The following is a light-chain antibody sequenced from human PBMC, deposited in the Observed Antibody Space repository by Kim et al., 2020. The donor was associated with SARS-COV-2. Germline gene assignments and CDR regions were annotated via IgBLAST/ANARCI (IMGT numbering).Light chain of an antibody. V-gene: IGKV3-20*01. Sequence: EIRLTQSPGTLSLSPGERASLSCWASQRIDSRYVAWYQQKPGQAPRLLIYGGSSRATGIPDRFSGSGSGSDFTLTISGLESDDFAVYFCQHSRSAPKNFGQGTKVDIK. CDR2: GGS. J-gene: IGKJ1*01. CDR1: QRIDSRY. CDR3: QHSRSAPKN.